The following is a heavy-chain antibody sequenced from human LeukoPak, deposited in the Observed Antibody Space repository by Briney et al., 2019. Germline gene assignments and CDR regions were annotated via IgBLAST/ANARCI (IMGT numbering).Heavy chain of an antibody. D-gene: IGHD1-26*01. CDR2: IFYTGST. CDR1: GDSARSGNDY. V-gene: IGHV4-61*01. CDR3: ARVRLYSQTEVHLYYGMDV. J-gene: IGHJ6*02. Sequence: SETLSLTCTVSGDSARSGNDYWSWIRQRPGMGLEWIGYIFYTGSTNYSPSLKSRATISVDMSKNQFSLNLRSVTAADSAIYFCARVRLYSQTEVHLYYGMDVWGQGTTVIVSS.